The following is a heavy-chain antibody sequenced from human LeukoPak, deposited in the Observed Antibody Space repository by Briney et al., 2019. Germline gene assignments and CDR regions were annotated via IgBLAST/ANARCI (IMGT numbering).Heavy chain of an antibody. V-gene: IGHV4-34*01. CDR2: INHSGST. J-gene: IGHJ6*03. CDR3: ARVSRDYYALYYYYMDV. D-gene: IGHD3-22*01. Sequence: SETLSLTCAVYGGSFSGYYWSWIRQPPGKGLEWIGEINHSGSTNYNPSLKSRVTISVDTSKNQFFLKPSSVTAADTAVYYCARVSRDYYALYYYYMDVWGKGTTVTVSS. CDR1: GGSFSGYY.